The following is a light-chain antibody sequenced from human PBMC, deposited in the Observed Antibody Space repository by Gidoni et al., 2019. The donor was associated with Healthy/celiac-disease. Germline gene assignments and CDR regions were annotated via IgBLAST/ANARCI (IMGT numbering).Light chain of an antibody. V-gene: IGLV2-14*01. J-gene: IGLJ2*01. CDR3: SSYTSSSTPVV. Sequence: QSALTQPASVSGSPRQSITISCTGTSSDVGGYNYVSWYQPHPGKAPKLMIYDVSNRPSGVSNRFSGSKSGNTASLTISGLQAEDEADYYCSSYTSSSTPVVVGGGTKLTVL. CDR1: SSDVGGYNY. CDR2: DVS.